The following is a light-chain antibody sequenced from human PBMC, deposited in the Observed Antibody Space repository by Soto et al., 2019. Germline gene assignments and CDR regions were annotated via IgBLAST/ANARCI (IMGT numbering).Light chain of an antibody. J-gene: IGKJ1*01. CDR3: QQYYSTPRT. CDR2: WAS. Sequence: DIVMTQSPDSLAVSLGERATINCKSSQSVLYSFNNKKYLAWYQQKPGQPPKLLIYWASTRESGVPDRFSGSGSGTDFTLTISSLQAEDVAVYYCQQYYSTPRTFGQGTKV. V-gene: IGKV4-1*01. CDR1: QSVLYSFNNKKY.